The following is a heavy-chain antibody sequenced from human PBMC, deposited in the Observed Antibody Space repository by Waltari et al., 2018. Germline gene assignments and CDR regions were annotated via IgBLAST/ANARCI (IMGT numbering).Heavy chain of an antibody. CDR1: GGSISSSSYY. V-gene: IGHV4-39*07. CDR2: IYYSGST. CDR3: ARDQTYYDIWRAHWFDP. Sequence: QLQLQESGPGLVKPSETLSLTCTVSGGSISSSSYYWGWIRQPPGKGLEWIWSIYYSGSTYYTPTLKSRVTISVDTSKNQFSLKLSSVTAADTAVYYCARDQTYYDIWRAHWFDPWGQGTLVTVSS. J-gene: IGHJ5*02. D-gene: IGHD3-3*01.